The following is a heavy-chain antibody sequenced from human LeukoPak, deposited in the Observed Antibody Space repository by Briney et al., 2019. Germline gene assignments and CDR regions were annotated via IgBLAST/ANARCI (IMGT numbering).Heavy chain of an antibody. CDR1: GFTFSNYW. CDR3: ARDQGSMIVVPTTNWYFDL. J-gene: IGHJ2*01. V-gene: IGHV3-7*01. D-gene: IGHD3-22*01. CDR2: INQDGSKM. Sequence: PGGSLRLSCAASGFTFSNYWMSWVRQAPGKGLEWVANINQDGSKMYYVDSVKGRFTISRDNGKNCLYLKINSLRADDTAVYYCARDQGSMIVVPTTNWYFDLWGRGTLVTDSS.